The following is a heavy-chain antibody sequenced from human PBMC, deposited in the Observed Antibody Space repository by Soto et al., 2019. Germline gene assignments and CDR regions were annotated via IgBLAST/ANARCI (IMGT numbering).Heavy chain of an antibody. CDR1: WFPFTTTKGA. Sequence: SGPTPGTPAHRVALACTFPWFPFTTTKGAGGWIRQSPGGALEWLTLIYYNDDRRFSPSLKTRLTITGDTSKNQVVLSLTNVDPGDTATYFCAHSDGGYEIIYSAFWRQGIPVTVSS. D-gene: IGHD5-12*01. J-gene: IGHJ4*02. V-gene: IGHV2-5*01. CDR3: AHSDGGYEIIYSAF. CDR2: IYYNDDR.